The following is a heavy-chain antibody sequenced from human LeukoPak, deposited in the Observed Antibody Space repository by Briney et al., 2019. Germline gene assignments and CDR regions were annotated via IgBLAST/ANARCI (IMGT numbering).Heavy chain of an antibody. CDR1: GYTFTSYY. Sequence: ASVKVSCKASGYTFTSYYMHWVRQAPGQGLEWMGIINPSGGSTSYAQKFQGRVTMTGDTSTSTVYMELSSLRSEDTAVYYCARDTSPIAARPNWFDPWGQGTLVTVSS. D-gene: IGHD6-6*01. CDR3: ARDTSPIAARPNWFDP. CDR2: INPSGGST. J-gene: IGHJ5*02. V-gene: IGHV1-46*01.